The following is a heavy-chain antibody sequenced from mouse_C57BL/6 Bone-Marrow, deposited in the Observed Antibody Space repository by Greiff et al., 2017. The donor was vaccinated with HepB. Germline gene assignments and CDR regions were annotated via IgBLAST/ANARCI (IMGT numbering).Heavy chain of an antibody. CDR3: ARHALHYYGTLYWYFDV. V-gene: IGHV1-62-2*01. J-gene: IGHJ1*03. CDR2: FYPGSGSI. D-gene: IGHD1-1*01. Sequence: QVQLQQSGAELVKPGASVKLSCKASGYTFTEYTIHWVKQRSGQGLEWIGWFYPGSGSIKYNEKFKDKATLTADKSSSTVYMELSRLTSEDSAVYFCARHALHYYGTLYWYFDVWGTGTTVTVSS. CDR1: GYTFTEYT.